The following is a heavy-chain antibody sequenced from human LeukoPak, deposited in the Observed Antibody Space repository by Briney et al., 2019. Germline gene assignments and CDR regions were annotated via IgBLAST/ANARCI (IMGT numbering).Heavy chain of an antibody. D-gene: IGHD3-9*01. Sequence: ASVKVSCKASGYTFTSYGISWVRQAPGQGLEWMGWISAYNGNTNYAQKLQGRVTMTTDTSTSTAYMELRGLRSDDTVVYYCARDDILTGSDYWGQGTLVTVSS. J-gene: IGHJ4*02. CDR1: GYTFTSYG. CDR2: ISAYNGNT. V-gene: IGHV1-18*04. CDR3: ARDDILTGSDY.